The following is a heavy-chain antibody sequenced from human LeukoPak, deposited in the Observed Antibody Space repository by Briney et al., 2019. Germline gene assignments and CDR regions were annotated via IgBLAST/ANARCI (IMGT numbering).Heavy chain of an antibody. CDR3: ARDLPLRWLQHVFDY. D-gene: IGHD5-24*01. CDR2: LNTNTGNP. J-gene: IGHJ4*02. CDR1: GYTFTSYA. V-gene: IGHV7-4-1*02. Sequence: GASVKVSCKASGYTFTSYAMNWVRQAPGQGLEWMGWLNTNTGNPTYAQGFTGRFVFSLDTSVSTAYLQISSLKAEDTAVYYCARDLPLRWLQHVFDYWGQGTLVTVSS.